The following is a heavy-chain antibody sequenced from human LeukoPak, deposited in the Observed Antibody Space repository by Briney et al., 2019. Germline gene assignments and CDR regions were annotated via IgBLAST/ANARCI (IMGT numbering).Heavy chain of an antibody. CDR2: IIPILGIA. CDR1: GYTFTSYY. Sequence: GASVKVSCKASGYTFTSYYMHWVRQAPGQGLEWMGRIIPILGIANYAQKFQGRVTITADKSTSTAYMELSSLRSEDTAVYYCARETYDYVWGSYRTPGAFDIWGQGTMVTVSS. J-gene: IGHJ3*02. CDR3: ARETYDYVWGSYRTPGAFDI. D-gene: IGHD3-16*02. V-gene: IGHV1-69*04.